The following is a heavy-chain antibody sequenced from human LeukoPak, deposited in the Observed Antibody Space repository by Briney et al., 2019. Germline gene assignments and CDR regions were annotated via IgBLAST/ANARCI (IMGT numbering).Heavy chain of an antibody. Sequence: ASVKVSCKASGYTFTSYDINWVRQATGQGLEWMGWMNPNSGNTGYAQKFQGRVTITRNTSISTAYTELSSLRSEDTAVYYCARSYYGSGSPPFDYWGQGTLVTVSS. CDR3: ARSYYGSGSPPFDY. J-gene: IGHJ4*02. V-gene: IGHV1-8*03. CDR1: GYTFTSYD. D-gene: IGHD3-10*01. CDR2: MNPNSGNT.